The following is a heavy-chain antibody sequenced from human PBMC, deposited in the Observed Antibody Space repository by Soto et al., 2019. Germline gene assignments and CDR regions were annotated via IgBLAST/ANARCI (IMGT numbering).Heavy chain of an antibody. CDR3: ASYLPEALGAFDL. J-gene: IGHJ3*01. CDR1: GYSFTSYG. Sequence: VQLEQSGAELKKPGASVRVSCKASGYSFTSYGITWVRQAPGQGLEWMAWIATQNGNTNPAYKLQGRVSMTTDTSTTTAYMELRDLRSDDTAMYSCASYLPEALGAFDLWGQGTTVTVSS. D-gene: IGHD2-21*01. CDR2: IATQNGNT. V-gene: IGHV1-18*01.